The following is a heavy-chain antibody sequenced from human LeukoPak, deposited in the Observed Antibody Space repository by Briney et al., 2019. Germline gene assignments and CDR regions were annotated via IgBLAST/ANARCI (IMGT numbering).Heavy chain of an antibody. CDR3: ARGYFGEQQLTRTLNWFDP. D-gene: IGHD6-13*01. V-gene: IGHV4-34*01. J-gene: IGHJ5*02. Sequence: SETLSLTCAVYGGSFSGYYWSWIRQPPGKGLEWIGEINHSGSTNYNPSLKSRVTISVDTSKNQFSLKLSSVTAADTAVYYCARGYFGEQQLTRTLNWFDPWGQGTLVTVSS. CDR2: INHSGST. CDR1: GGSFSGYY.